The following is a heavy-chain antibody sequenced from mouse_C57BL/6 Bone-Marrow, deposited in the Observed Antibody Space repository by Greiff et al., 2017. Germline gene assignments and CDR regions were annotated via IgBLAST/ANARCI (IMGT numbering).Heavy chain of an antibody. CDR2: ISSGGAYI. Sequence: EVMLVESWEGLVKPGGSLKLSCAASGFTFSSYAMSLVRQTPEKRLEWVAYISSGGAYIYYADTVKGRFTISRDNARNTLYLQMSSLKSEDTAMYYCTRDGYWYCDVWGTGTTVTVSS. J-gene: IGHJ1*03. CDR1: GFTFSSYA. V-gene: IGHV5-9-1*02. CDR3: TRDGYWYCDV. D-gene: IGHD2-3*01.